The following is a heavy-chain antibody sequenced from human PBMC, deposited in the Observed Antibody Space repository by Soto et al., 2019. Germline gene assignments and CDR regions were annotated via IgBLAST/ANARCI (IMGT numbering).Heavy chain of an antibody. D-gene: IGHD2-15*01. CDR1: GGSISSSSYY. CDR3: ARGYCSGSSCHQSPSRY. J-gene: IGHJ4*02. V-gene: IGHV4-39*01. CDR2: IYYSGST. Sequence: SETLSLTCPVSGGSISSSSYYWGWIRQPPGKGLEWIGSIYYSGSTYYNPSLKSRVTISADTSKNQFSLNPSSVTAADTAVYYCARGYCSGSSCHQSPSRYWGQGTLVTVSS.